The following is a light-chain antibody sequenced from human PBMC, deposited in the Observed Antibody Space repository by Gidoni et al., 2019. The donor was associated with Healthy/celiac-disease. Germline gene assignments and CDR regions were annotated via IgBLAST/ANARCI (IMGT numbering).Light chain of an antibody. J-gene: IGKJ3*01. CDR2: GAS. V-gene: IGKV3-20*01. Sequence: EIVLTQYPGSLFLSQGERATLSCRAGQSVSISYLVGYQQKPGQAPRLLIYGASSRATGIPDRFSGSGTGTDFTLTISRLEPEDFAVYYCQQYGSFFGPGTKVDIK. CDR1: QSVSISY. CDR3: QQYGSF.